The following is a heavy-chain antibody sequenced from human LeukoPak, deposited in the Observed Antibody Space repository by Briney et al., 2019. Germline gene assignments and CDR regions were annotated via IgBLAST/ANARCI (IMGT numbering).Heavy chain of an antibody. J-gene: IGHJ4*02. D-gene: IGHD2-15*01. Sequence: GRSLRLSCAACGFSFSSYGMHWVRQAPGKGLEWVAGISDDGSNEYYADSVRGRFTISRDNSKNMLYLQMNSMRAEDTAVYYCAGGWYFFDYCGQGTLVIVSS. CDR1: GFSFSSYG. CDR2: ISDDGSNE. CDR3: AGGWYFFDY. V-gene: IGHV3-30*03.